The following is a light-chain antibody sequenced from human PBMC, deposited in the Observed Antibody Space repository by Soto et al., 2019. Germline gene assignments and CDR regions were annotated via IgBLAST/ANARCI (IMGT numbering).Light chain of an antibody. J-gene: IGLJ1*01. CDR1: SSDVGGYNY. V-gene: IGLV2-14*01. CDR2: DVS. CDR3: SSYTSSSTYV. Sequence: QSVLTQPASVSVSPGQSITISCTGTSSDVGGYNYVSWYQQHPGKAPKLMIYDVSNRPSGVSNRFSGSKSGNTASLTISGLQAEDEADYYCSSYTSSSTYVFGNGTKVTVL.